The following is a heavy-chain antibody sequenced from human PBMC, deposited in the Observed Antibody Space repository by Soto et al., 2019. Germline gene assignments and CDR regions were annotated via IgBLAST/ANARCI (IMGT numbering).Heavy chain of an antibody. J-gene: IGHJ3*02. CDR2: IYYGGRT. D-gene: IGHD3-22*01. CDR1: GGSVNSAGHY. V-gene: IGHV4-31*03. Sequence: QVQLQESGPGLVKPSQTLSLSCSVSGGSVNSAGHYWSWIRQHPGKGLEWIGYIYYGGRTDFNPSLKRRVLISVDTSKNQFSLKLNSVTVADTAVYYCTRSRGDSSGYFHDAFDIWGQGTMVTVSS. CDR3: TRSRGDSSGYFHDAFDI.